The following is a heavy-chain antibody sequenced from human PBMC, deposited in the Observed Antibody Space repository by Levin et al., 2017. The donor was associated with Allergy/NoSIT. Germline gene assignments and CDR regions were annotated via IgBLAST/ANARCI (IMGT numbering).Heavy chain of an antibody. D-gene: IGHD3-16*02. J-gene: IGHJ6*02. CDR3: VRALGANYDYVWGSYRYVGHSLDV. V-gene: IGHV3-30*04. CDR2: ISHDGSKI. Sequence: PGGSLRLSCAVSGFSFSIYAMHWVRQAPGKGLEWVAVISHDGSKIFYADSVKGRFTISRDNAKNTLHLQMRSLRADDTAVYYCVRALGANYDYVWGSYRYVGHSLDVWGQGTTVTVSS. CDR1: GFSFSIYA.